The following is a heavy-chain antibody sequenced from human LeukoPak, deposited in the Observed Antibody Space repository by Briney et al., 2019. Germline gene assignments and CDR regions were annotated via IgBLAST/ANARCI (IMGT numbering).Heavy chain of an antibody. CDR3: ARGAYYYED. J-gene: IGHJ4*02. D-gene: IGHD3-22*01. Sequence: GGSLRLSCAASGFTFSSYWMSWVRQAPGKGLEWVANIKLDGSEKYYVDSVEGRFSISRDNAKNSLYLQMNSLRAEDTAVYYCARGAYYYEDWGQGTLVTVSS. CDR1: GFTFSSYW. CDR2: IKLDGSEK. V-gene: IGHV3-7*01.